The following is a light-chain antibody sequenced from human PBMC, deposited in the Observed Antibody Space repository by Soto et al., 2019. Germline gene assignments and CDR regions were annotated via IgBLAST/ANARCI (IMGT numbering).Light chain of an antibody. Sequence: EIVMTQSPATLSVSPGERASLSCRASQSISTNLAWYQQKPGQAPRLLIYGASTRATGIPARFSGSGSGTEFTLTISSPQSEDFAVYYCQQYDKWPLTFGPGTKVEIE. V-gene: IGKV3-15*01. J-gene: IGKJ3*01. CDR2: GAS. CDR3: QQYDKWPLT. CDR1: QSISTN.